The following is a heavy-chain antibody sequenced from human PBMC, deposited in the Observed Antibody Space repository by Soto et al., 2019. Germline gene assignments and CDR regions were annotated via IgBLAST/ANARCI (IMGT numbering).Heavy chain of an antibody. CDR3: ARVKSLKGDAFDI. J-gene: IGHJ3*02. V-gene: IGHV1-18*01. D-gene: IGHD3-16*02. Sequence: ATVKVSCKASGYTFTSYGISWVRQAPGQGLEWMGWISAYNGNTNYAQKLQGRVTMTTDTSTSTAYMELRRLRSDDTAVYYCARVKSLKGDAFDIWGQGTMVTVSS. CDR2: ISAYNGNT. CDR1: GYTFTSYG.